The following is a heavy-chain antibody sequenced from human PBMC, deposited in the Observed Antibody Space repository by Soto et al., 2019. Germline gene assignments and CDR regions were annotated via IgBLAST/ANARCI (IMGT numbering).Heavy chain of an antibody. CDR2: IYYSGTS. V-gene: IGHV4-39*01. Sequence: SETLSLTCTVSGGSISSGDYCWYWIRQTPGKGLEWIGNIYYSGTSYSYPSLKGRVTMSVDTSKNQFSMRLSSVTAADTAVYYCTDMRGPRVPRDWGRGIMVTVSS. CDR1: GGSISSGDYC. J-gene: IGHJ4*02. CDR3: TDMRGPRVPRD.